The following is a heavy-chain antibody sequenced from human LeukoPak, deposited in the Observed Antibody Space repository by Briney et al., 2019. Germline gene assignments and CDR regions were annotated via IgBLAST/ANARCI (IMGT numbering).Heavy chain of an antibody. CDR1: GRSISSYY. J-gene: IGHJ4*02. CDR2: IYYSGST. Sequence: ASETLSLTCTVSGRSISSYYWSWVRQPPGKGLEWIGYIYYSGSTNYNPSLKSRVTRSVDTSKNQFSLKLSSVTAADTAVYYCASGVEMATIHYWGQGTLVTVSS. V-gene: IGHV4-59*01. D-gene: IGHD5-24*01. CDR3: ASGVEMATIHY.